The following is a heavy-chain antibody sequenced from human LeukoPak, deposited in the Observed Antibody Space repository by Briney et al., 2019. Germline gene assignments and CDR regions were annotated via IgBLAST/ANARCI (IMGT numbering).Heavy chain of an antibody. Sequence: GASVKVSCKASGGTFSSYTISWVRQAPGQGLEWMGGIIPIFGTANYAQKFQGRVTITADKSTSTAYMELSSLRSEDTAVYYCARVRLGYYYDSSGYNYFDYWGQGTLVTVSS. D-gene: IGHD3-22*01. CDR3: ARVRLGYYYDSSGYNYFDY. CDR2: IIPIFGTA. J-gene: IGHJ4*02. V-gene: IGHV1-69*06. CDR1: GGTFSSYT.